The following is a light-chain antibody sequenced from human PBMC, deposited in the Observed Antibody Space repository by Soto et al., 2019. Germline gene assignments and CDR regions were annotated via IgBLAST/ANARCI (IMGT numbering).Light chain of an antibody. CDR2: GAS. CDR1: QSVSSN. CDR3: QQHNNWPQP. V-gene: IGKV3-15*01. J-gene: IGKJ1*01. Sequence: EIVMTQSPATLSVSPGERATLSCRASQSVSSNLAWYQQNPGQAPRLLIYGASTRATGIPARFSGSGSGTDFTLTISSLHAEDFAVYYCQQHNNWPQPFGQGTKVDIK.